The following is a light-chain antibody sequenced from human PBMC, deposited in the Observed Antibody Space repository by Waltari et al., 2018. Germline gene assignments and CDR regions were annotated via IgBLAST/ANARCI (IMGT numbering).Light chain of an antibody. V-gene: IGLV1-47*01. CDR3: ASWDDSLSGYV. CDR1: SSNIGSNY. Sequence: QSVLTQPPSASGTPGRRVPISCSGSSSNIGSNYVYWFQQLPGTAPNLLICRSNQRPSGVPDRVSGSKSGTSASLAISGLRSEDEADYYCASWDDSLSGYVFGTGTKVTVL. CDR2: RSN. J-gene: IGLJ1*01.